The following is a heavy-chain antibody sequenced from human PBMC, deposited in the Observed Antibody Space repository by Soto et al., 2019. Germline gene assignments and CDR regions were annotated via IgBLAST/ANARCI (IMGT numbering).Heavy chain of an antibody. D-gene: IGHD6-19*01. CDR2: ISDIGGTT. Sequence: EVQLLKSGGGLVQPGRSLRLSCAASGFTFNSYAVNWVRQAPGKGLEWVSAISDIGGTTYYADSVKGRFTISRDNSKNTLYLQMNSLRAEDTAVYYCAREYSSAWKTVDYWGQGTLVTVSS. CDR1: GFTFNSYA. V-gene: IGHV3-23*01. CDR3: AREYSSAWKTVDY. J-gene: IGHJ4*02.